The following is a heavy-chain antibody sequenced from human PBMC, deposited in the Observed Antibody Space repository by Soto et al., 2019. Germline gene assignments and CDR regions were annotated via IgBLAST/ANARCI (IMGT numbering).Heavy chain of an antibody. V-gene: IGHV3-48*01. J-gene: IGHJ4*02. CDR3: ASHPRDSSGYWYYFDY. CDR2: ISSSSSTI. D-gene: IGHD3-22*01. Sequence: GGSLRLSCAASGFTFSSYSMNWVRQAPGKGLEWVSYISSSSSTIYYADSVKGRFTISRDNAKNSLYLQMNSLRAEDTAVYYCASHPRDSSGYWYYFDYWGQGTLVTVSS. CDR1: GFTFSSYS.